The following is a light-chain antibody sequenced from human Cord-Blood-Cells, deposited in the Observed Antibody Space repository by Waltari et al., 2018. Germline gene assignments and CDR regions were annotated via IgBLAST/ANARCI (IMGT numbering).Light chain of an antibody. CDR1: QSISSY. Sequence: DIQMTQAQSSLSASVRDTVTITCRASQSISSYLNWYQQNTGKAPKLLIYAASSLQSGVPSRFSGSGSGTAFTLHISSLQPEDFATYYCQQRYSTPRTFGQGTKVEIK. V-gene: IGKV1-39*01. CDR2: AAS. CDR3: QQRYSTPRT. J-gene: IGKJ1*01.